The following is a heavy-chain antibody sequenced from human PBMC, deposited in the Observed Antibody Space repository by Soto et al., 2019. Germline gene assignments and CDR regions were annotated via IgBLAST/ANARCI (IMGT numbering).Heavy chain of an antibody. CDR1: CGSLSRSNW. J-gene: IGHJ4*02. CDR3: ARGRSLEYSSLVLEY. Sequence: SETLSLTSAVSCGSLSRSNWWSWVRQPPGKGLEWIGEIYHSGSTNYDPSLKSRVTISVDKSKNQFSLRLSSVTAADTAVYYCARGRSLEYSSLVLEYWGQGALVTVSS. CDR2: IYHSGST. D-gene: IGHD6-6*01. V-gene: IGHV4-4*02.